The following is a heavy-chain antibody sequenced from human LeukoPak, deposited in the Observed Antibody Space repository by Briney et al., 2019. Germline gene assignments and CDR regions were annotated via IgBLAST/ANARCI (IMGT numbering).Heavy chain of an antibody. CDR3: ARGMGYSYVLDY. CDR2: IIPMYGSP. Sequence: ASVKVSCKASGVTFISTAINWVRQAPGQGLEWVGRIIPMYGSPNHAQKFQGRVTITTDESMSTAYMELNSLTSEDTAVYFCARGMGYSYVLDYWGQGTLVTVSS. D-gene: IGHD5-18*01. V-gene: IGHV1-69*05. J-gene: IGHJ4*02. CDR1: GVTFISTA.